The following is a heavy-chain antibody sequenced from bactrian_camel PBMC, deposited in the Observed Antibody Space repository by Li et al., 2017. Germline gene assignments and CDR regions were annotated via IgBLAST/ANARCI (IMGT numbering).Heavy chain of an antibody. CDR1: TYTYYSDTY. CDR3: AAGIRMVACPLRVPGPFGF. CDR2: ISTDGSA. J-gene: IGHJ6*01. V-gene: IGHV3S53*01. Sequence: HVQLVESGGGSVQAGGSLTLSCAAPTYTYYSDTYMGRYRQAPGNECELVSSISTDGSAYYADSVKGRFTISQDFAKNTVYLRTTNLKPEDTAMYYCAAGIRMVACPLRVPGPFGFWGQGTQVTVS.